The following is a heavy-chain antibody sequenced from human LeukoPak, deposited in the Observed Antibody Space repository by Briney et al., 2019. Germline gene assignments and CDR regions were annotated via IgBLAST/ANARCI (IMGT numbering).Heavy chain of an antibody. CDR1: GGSISSSSYY. CDR2: IYYSGST. V-gene: IGHV4-39*01. CDR3: ARQGYGGNGYYFDY. J-gene: IGHJ4*02. Sequence: SETLSLTCTVSGGSISSSSYYWGWIRQPPGKGLEWIGSIYYSGSTYYNPSLKSRVTISVDTSKNQFSLKLSSVTAADTAVYYCARQGYGGNGYYFDYWGQGTLVTVSP. D-gene: IGHD4-23*01.